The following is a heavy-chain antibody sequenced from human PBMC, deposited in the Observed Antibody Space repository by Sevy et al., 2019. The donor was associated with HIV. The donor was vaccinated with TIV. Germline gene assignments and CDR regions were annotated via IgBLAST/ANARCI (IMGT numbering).Heavy chain of an antibody. Sequence: SQTLSLTCAVYGGSFSAYYWNWIRQPPGKGLEWIGAINHTGSTNYNPSLKSRVTMSVDTSKKQFSLKLSSVTAADTAVYYCARVLADDYIWGSHRPKYYFDFWGQGTLVTVSS. CDR2: INHTGST. CDR3: ARVLADDYIWGSHRPKYYFDF. CDR1: GGSFSAYY. D-gene: IGHD3-16*02. J-gene: IGHJ4*02. V-gene: IGHV4-34*01.